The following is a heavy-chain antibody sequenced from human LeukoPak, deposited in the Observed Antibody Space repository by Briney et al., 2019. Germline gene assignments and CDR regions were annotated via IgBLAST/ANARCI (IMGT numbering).Heavy chain of an antibody. CDR1: GGSISSSSYY. CDR3: ARGIPSRIAVAALGPLKGGFDP. CDR2: IYYSGST. Sequence: SETLSLTCTVSGGSISSSSYYWGWIRQPPGKGLEWIGSIYYSGSTYYNPSLKSRVTISVDTSKNQFSLKLSSVTAADTAVYYCARGIPSRIAVAALGPLKGGFDPWGQGTLVTVSS. D-gene: IGHD6-19*01. V-gene: IGHV4-39*07. J-gene: IGHJ5*02.